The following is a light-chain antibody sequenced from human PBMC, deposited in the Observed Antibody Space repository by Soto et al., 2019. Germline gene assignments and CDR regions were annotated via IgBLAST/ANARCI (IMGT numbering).Light chain of an antibody. CDR1: QSVSSN. CDR2: GAS. CDR3: QQYNNWPPIT. Sequence: EIVMKQSPATLSVYPGERATLSCRASQSVSSNLAWYQQKPGQAPKLLIYGASTRATGIPARFSGSGSGTEFTLTISSLQSEDFAVYYCQQYNNWPPITFGQVTRPEI. J-gene: IGKJ5*01. V-gene: IGKV3-15*01.